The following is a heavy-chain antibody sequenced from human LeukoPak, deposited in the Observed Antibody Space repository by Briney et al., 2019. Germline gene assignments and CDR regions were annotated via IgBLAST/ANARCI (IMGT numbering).Heavy chain of an antibody. CDR1: GFTFSSYA. D-gene: IGHD2-2*01. CDR2: ISGSGGST. V-gene: IGHV3-23*01. CDR3: ATVFTEPTIVVVPAAMGSFDY. J-gene: IGHJ4*02. Sequence: GGSLRLSCAASGFTFSSYAMSWVRQAPGKGLEWVSAISGSGGSTYYADSVKGRFTISRDNSKNTLCLQMNSLRAEDTAVYYCATVFTEPTIVVVPAAMGSFDYWGQGTLVTVSS.